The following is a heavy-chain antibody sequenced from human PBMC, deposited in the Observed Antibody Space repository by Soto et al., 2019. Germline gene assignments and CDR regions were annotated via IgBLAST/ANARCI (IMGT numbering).Heavy chain of an antibody. Sequence: GGSLRLSCAASGFAFNAYWMMWVRQAPGKAPEWVASIREEGSETKYLDSVKGRFIIARDNAKSLLSLQMSILRAEDSAAYYCARLKLPLERNSAFRPVEYWGQGTLVTVSS. CDR2: IREEGSET. CDR1: GFAFNAYW. CDR3: ARLKLPLERNSAFRPVEY. D-gene: IGHD1-7*01. V-gene: IGHV3-7*01. J-gene: IGHJ4*02.